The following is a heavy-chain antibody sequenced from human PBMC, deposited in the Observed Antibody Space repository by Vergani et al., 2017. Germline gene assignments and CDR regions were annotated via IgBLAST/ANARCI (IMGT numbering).Heavy chain of an antibody. D-gene: IGHD2-15*01. CDR1: GFTFSACP. J-gene: IGHJ4*02. V-gene: IGHV3-23*01. CDR3: ARLSDDTTPYLQGGYDC. CDR2: ISALYPST. Sequence: EVQLLQSGGGVIQPGGSVRLSCAASGFTFSACPMTWVRQAPGKGLEWVSAISALYPSTYYADSVKGRFTISRDNSKNMLYLQMNSLRAEDTAVYYCARLSDDTTPYLQGGYDCWGQGTLVSVSS.